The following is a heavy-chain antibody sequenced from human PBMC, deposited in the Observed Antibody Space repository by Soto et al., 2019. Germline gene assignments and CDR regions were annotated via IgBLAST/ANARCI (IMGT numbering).Heavy chain of an antibody. CDR2: IYYSGST. Sequence: SETLSLTCTVSGGSISSGYYYWGWIRQPPGKGLEWIGYIYYSGSTYYNPSLKIGVTISVDTSKNDLSLRLRSVTAADTALYSSARYATQAAYYPYYFDYWGQGTLVTVSS. J-gene: IGHJ4*02. CDR1: GGSISSGYYY. D-gene: IGHD3-22*01. CDR3: ARYATQAAYYPYYFDY. V-gene: IGHV4-30-4*01.